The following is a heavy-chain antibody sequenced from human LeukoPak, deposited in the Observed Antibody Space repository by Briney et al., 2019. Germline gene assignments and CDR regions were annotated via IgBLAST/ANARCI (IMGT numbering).Heavy chain of an antibody. CDR3: ATGRWGSQPSEFDL. CDR1: GFTFSSYS. D-gene: IGHD7-27*01. CDR2: ISSSSSTI. Sequence: PGGSLRLSCAASGFTFSSYSMNWVRQAPGKGLEWVSYISSSSSTIYYADSVKGRFTISRDNAKNSLYLQMNSLRDEDTAVYYCATGRWGSQPSEFDLWGRGTLVIVSS. V-gene: IGHV3-48*02. J-gene: IGHJ2*01.